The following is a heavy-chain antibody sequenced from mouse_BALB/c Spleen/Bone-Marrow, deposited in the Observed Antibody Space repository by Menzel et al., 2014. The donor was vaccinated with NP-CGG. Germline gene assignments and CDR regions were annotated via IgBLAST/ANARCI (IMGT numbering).Heavy chain of an antibody. CDR1: GFTFSGYG. Sequence: EAKLMESGGGLVQPGGSLKLSCAASGFTFSGYGMSWVRQTPDKGVELVATISGSGSSTYYPDSVKGRFTISRDNARNTLDLQMSSLKSEDTAMYYCSRGRDWFDYWGQGTTLTVSS. J-gene: IGHJ2*01. D-gene: IGHD3-3*01. CDR2: ISGSGSST. CDR3: SRGRDWFDY. V-gene: IGHV5-6-3*01.